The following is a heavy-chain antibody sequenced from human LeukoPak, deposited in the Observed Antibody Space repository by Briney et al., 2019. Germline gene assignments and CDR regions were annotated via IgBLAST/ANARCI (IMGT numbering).Heavy chain of an antibody. CDR3: ARDLGGWFGELLYPHYFDY. D-gene: IGHD3-10*01. V-gene: IGHV1-2*02. J-gene: IGHJ4*02. CDR2: INPNSGGT. CDR1: GYTFTGYY. Sequence: ASVKVSCKASGYTFTGYYMHWVRQAPGQGLEWMGWINPNSGGTNYAQKFQGMVTMTRDTSISTAYMELSRLRSADTAVYYCARDLGGWFGELLYPHYFDYWGQGTLVTVSS.